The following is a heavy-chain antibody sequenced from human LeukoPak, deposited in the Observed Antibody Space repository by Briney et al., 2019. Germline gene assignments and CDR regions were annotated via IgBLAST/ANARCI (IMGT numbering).Heavy chain of an antibody. Sequence: PSETLSLTCTVSGGSISSYYWSWIRQPPGKGLEWIGYIYHSGSTYYNPSLKSRVTISVDRSKNQFSLKLSSVTAADTAVYYCAREKGTITMVRGNWFDPWGQGTLVTVSS. J-gene: IGHJ5*02. V-gene: IGHV4-59*12. D-gene: IGHD3-10*01. CDR1: GGSISSYY. CDR3: AREKGTITMVRGNWFDP. CDR2: IYHSGST.